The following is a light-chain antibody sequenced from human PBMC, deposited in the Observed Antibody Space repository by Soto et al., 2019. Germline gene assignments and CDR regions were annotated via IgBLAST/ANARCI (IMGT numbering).Light chain of an antibody. CDR2: DVS. CDR3: SSYTSSSTLYV. Sequence: QSALTQPASVSGSPVQSITISCTGTSSDAGGYNYVSWYQQHPGKAPKLMIYDVSNRPSGVSNRFSGSKSGNTASLTISGLQAEDEADYYCSSYTSSSTLYVFGTGTKVTVL. V-gene: IGLV2-14*01. J-gene: IGLJ1*01. CDR1: SSDAGGYNY.